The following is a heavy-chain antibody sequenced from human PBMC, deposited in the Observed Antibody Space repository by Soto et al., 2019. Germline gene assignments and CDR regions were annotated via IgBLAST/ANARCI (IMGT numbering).Heavy chain of an antibody. CDR1: GFTVSSDY. CDR2: IYSGGST. D-gene: IGHD1-1*01. V-gene: IGHV3-66*01. CDR3: ATGVSYNSGIDY. J-gene: IGHJ4*02. Sequence: EVQLVESGGGLVQPGGSLRLSCAASGFTVSSDYMSWVRQAPGKGLEWVSVIYSGGSTYYADSVKGRFSISRDNSRNTLYLQMNSLRAEDTAVYYCATGVSYNSGIDYWGQGTLVTVSS.